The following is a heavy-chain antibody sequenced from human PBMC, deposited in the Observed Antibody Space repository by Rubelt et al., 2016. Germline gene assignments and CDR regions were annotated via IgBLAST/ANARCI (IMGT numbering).Heavy chain of an antibody. CDR3: ARGKEGLGVTMMDY. Sequence: QVQLQQWGAGLLKPSETLSLTCAVYGGSFSGYYWSWIRQPPGKGLEWIGEINHSGSTNYNQSLKSRVTISGDTSKNQFSLKLSSVTAADTAVYYCARGKEGLGVTMMDYWGQGTLVTVSS. CDR1: GGSFSGYY. CDR2: INHSGST. D-gene: IGHD3-22*01. V-gene: IGHV4-34*01. J-gene: IGHJ4*02.